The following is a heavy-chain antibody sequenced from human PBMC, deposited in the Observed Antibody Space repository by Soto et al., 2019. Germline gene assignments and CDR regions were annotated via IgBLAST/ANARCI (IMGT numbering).Heavy chain of an antibody. CDR3: AXDPYSSGWYYYYYGMDV. CDR1: GGSISGSNW. CDR2: IYHSGST. V-gene: IGHV4-4*02. J-gene: IGHJ6*02. Sequence: SETLSLTCAVSGGSISGSNWWSWVRQPPGKGLEWIGEIYHSGSTNYNPSLKSRVTISVDKSKNQFSLKLSSVTAADTAVYYCAXDPYSSGWYYYYYGMDVWGQGTTVTVSS. D-gene: IGHD6-19*01.